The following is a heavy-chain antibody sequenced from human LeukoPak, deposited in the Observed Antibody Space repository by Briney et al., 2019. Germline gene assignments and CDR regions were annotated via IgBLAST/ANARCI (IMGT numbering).Heavy chain of an antibody. Sequence: PGRSLRLSCAASGFTFSSYGMHWVRQAPGKGLEWVAVISYDGSNEYYADSVKGRFTISRDNSKNTLYLQMNSLRAEDTAVYYCAKDRIAVAGTSYFDYWGQGTLVTVSS. CDR1: GFTFSSYG. CDR2: ISYDGSNE. J-gene: IGHJ4*02. V-gene: IGHV3-30*18. D-gene: IGHD6-19*01. CDR3: AKDRIAVAGTSYFDY.